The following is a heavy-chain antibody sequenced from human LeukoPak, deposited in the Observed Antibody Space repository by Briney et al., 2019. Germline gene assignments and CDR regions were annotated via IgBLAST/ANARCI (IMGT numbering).Heavy chain of an antibody. J-gene: IGHJ5*02. CDR1: GGSINSGNYY. Sequence: SQTLSLXCTVSGGSINSGNYYWSWIRQPAEKGREWIGRIHTSGSTNSNPSLKSRVTISVDTSKNQFSLKLSSVTAADTAVYSCARGAQVVPASVWFDPWGQGTLVTVSS. V-gene: IGHV4-61*02. CDR3: ARGAQVVPASVWFDP. CDR2: IHTSGST. D-gene: IGHD2-2*01.